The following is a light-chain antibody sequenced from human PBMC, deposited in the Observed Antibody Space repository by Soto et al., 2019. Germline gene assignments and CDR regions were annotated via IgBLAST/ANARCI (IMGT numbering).Light chain of an antibody. CDR3: QSYDTPVYV. Sequence: QSVLTQPPSVSGAPGQRVTISCIGGSSNIGAGYEVHWYQQLPGTAPKLLIYGNINRPSGVPDRFSGSRSGTSASLAITGLQPEDEADYYCQSYDTPVYVFGGGTKVTVL. J-gene: IGLJ1*01. CDR1: SSNIGAGYE. CDR2: GNI. V-gene: IGLV1-40*01.